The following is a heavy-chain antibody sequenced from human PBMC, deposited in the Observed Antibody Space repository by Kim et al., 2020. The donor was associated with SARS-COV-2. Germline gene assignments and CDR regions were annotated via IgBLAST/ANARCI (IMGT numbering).Heavy chain of an antibody. CDR1: GGSISSGGYY. J-gene: IGHJ4*02. D-gene: IGHD3-16*02. CDR3: ARATMITFGGVIDHFDY. Sequence: SETLSLTCTVSGGSISSGGYYWSWIRQHPGKGLEWIGYIYYSGSTCYNPSLKSRVTISVDTSKNQFSLKLSSVTAADTAVYYCARATMITFGGVIDHFDYWGQGTLVTVSS. V-gene: IGHV4-31*03. CDR2: IYYSGST.